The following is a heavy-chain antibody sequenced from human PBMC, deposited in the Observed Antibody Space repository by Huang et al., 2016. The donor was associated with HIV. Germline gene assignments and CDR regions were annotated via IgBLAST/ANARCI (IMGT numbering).Heavy chain of an antibody. Sequence: QMRFQESGPGLVKPSGTLSLTCNVPGGSINTGRYYCGWIRQPPGKGMEWVVSLYYNVRMHFAPSLKGRLTMSADTSKNQCALNVISGTAADTAIYYCARNHDFWRGRMFAISYFDVWGRGTLVTV. D-gene: IGHD3-3*01. V-gene: IGHV4-39*01. J-gene: IGHJ2*01. CDR2: LYYNVRM. CDR1: GGSINTGRYY. CDR3: ARNHDFWRGRMFAISYFDV.